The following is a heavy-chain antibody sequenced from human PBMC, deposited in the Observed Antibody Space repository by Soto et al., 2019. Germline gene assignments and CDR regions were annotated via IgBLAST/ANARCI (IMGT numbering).Heavy chain of an antibody. CDR1: GFTFSSYG. V-gene: IGHV3-30*03. D-gene: IGHD2-21*02. Sequence: QVQLVESAGGVVQPGRSLRLSCAASGFTFSSYGMHWVRQAPGKGLEWVAVISYDGSNKYYADSVKGRFTISRDNSKNTLYLQMNSLRAEDTAVYYCATTSVVTAIRGDFQHWGQGTLVTVSS. J-gene: IGHJ1*01. CDR2: ISYDGSNK. CDR3: ATTSVVTAIRGDFQH.